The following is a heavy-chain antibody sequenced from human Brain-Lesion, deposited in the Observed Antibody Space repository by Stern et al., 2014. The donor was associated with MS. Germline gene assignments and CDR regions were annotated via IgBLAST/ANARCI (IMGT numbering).Heavy chain of an antibody. CDR2: IGRSGDSI. J-gene: IGHJ6*02. CDR1: GFIFSDYY. CDR3: ARGPRRYYGSESPNTYYYGMDV. V-gene: IGHV3-11*01. D-gene: IGHD3-10*01. Sequence: VQLVESGGGLVKPGGSLRLSCAASGFIFSDYYMSWIRQAPGKGLEWVSYIGRSGDSIYYADSLKGRFTISRDNAKNSVYLQMNSLRAEDTAVYYCARGPRRYYGSESPNTYYYGMDVWGQGTKVTVSS.